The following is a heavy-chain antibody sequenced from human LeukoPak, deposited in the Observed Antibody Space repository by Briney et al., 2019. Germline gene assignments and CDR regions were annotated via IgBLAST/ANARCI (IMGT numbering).Heavy chain of an antibody. CDR2: IKQDGSEK. D-gene: IGHD6-19*01. CDR1: GFTSSNYW. V-gene: IGHV3-7*01. CDR3: ARDRGSSGWYEFDY. Sequence: GESLRISCAASGFTSSNYWMSWVRQAPGKGLEWVANIKQDGSEKYYVDSVKGRFTISRDNAKNSLYLQMNSLRAEDTAVYYCARDRGSSGWYEFDYWGQGTLVTVSS. J-gene: IGHJ4*02.